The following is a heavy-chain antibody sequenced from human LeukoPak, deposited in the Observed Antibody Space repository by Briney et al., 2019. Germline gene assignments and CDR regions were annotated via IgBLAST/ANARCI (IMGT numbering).Heavy chain of an antibody. J-gene: IGHJ4*02. D-gene: IGHD1-26*01. CDR2: IYYSGST. CDR3: ARGPSGSYLGY. Sequence: SETLSLTCTVSGGSISSYYWSWIRQPPGKGLEWIGYIYYSGSTNYNPSLKSRVTISVDTSKNQFSLKLSSVTAADTAVYYCARGPSGSYLGYWGQGTLVTVSS. V-gene: IGHV4-59*01. CDR1: GGSISSYY.